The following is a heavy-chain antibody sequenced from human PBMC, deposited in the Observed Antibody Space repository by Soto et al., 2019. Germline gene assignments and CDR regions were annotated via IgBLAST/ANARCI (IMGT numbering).Heavy chain of an antibody. D-gene: IGHD3-3*01. CDR2: ISSNGGST. V-gene: IGHV3-64D*08. CDR3: ALFGVVIMSAFDI. CDR1: GFTFSSYA. J-gene: IGHJ3*02. Sequence: GGSLRLSCSASGFTFSSYAMHWVRQAPGKGLEYVSAISSNGGSTYYADSVKGRFTISRDNSKNTLYLQMSSLRAEDTAVYYCALFGVVIMSAFDIWGQGTMVTVSS.